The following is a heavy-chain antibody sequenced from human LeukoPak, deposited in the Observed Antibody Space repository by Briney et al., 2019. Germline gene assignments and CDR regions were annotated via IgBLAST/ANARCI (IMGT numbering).Heavy chain of an antibody. CDR2: ISHDGRDK. J-gene: IGHJ4*02. V-gene: IGHV3-30*04. CDR1: AFSFNTYT. D-gene: IGHD5-18*01. Sequence: GGSLRLCCAASAFSFNTYTMHWVRQAPGKGLEWVALISHDGRDKYYADSVKGRFTISRDNSKNTLYLHMNSLRVDDTAFYYCARVRGYTYGPFDSWGQGTLVTVSS. CDR3: ARVRGYTYGPFDS.